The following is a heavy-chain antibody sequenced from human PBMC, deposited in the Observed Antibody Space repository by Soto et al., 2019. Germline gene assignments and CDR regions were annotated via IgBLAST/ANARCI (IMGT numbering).Heavy chain of an antibody. J-gene: IGHJ4*02. Sequence: EVQLVESGGGLIRPGGSLRLSCAASGFSVSDNYMSWGRQAPGKGLEWVSVIYGVDTTYYADSVKGRFTISRDNSKNTLYLHMNNRRADDTAVYYCARDLYGGNSDYWGQGTLVTVSS. CDR1: GFSVSDNY. V-gene: IGHV3-53*01. CDR3: ARDLYGGNSDY. D-gene: IGHD2-21*01. CDR2: IYGVDTT.